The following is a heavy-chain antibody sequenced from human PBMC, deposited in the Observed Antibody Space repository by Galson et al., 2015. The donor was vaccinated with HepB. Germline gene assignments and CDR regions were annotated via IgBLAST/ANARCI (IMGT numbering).Heavy chain of an antibody. Sequence: TLSLTCTVSGGSISSSSYYWGWIRQPPGKGLEWIGSIYYSGSTYYNPSLKSRVTISVDTSKNQFSLKLSSVTAADTAVYYCASRITIFGVVTPPFDYWGQGTLVTVSS. CDR3: ASRITIFGVVTPPFDY. J-gene: IGHJ4*02. D-gene: IGHD3-3*01. V-gene: IGHV4-39*01. CDR1: GGSISSSSYY. CDR2: IYYSGST.